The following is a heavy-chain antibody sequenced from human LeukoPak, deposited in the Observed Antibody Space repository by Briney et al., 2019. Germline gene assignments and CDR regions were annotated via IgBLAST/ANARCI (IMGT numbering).Heavy chain of an antibody. CDR2: LYISGST. CDR1: GGSISSYY. D-gene: IGHD3-3*01. V-gene: IGHV4-4*07. CDR3: ARVRLSFGGVSEYYFDY. Sequence: SETLSLTCSVSGGSISSYYWNWIRQPAGKGLEWIGRLYISGSTDYNPSLKSRVTMSVDTSKNQFSLKLSSVTAADTAVYYCARVRLSFGGVSEYYFDYWGQGTLVTVSS. J-gene: IGHJ4*02.